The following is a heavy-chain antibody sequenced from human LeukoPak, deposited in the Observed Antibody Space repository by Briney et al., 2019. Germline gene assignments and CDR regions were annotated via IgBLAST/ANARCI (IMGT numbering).Heavy chain of an antibody. J-gene: IGHJ5*02. CDR2: IYHSRST. CDR3: AREGSTSGTNWFDP. D-gene: IGHD3-10*01. CDR1: DYSITSDYY. Sequence: SETLSLTCAVSDYSITSDYYWGWIRQPPGKGLEWIGSIYHSRSTYYNPSLKSRVTISVDTSKNQFSLKLTSVTAADTAVYYCAREGSTSGTNWFDPWGQGTLVTVSS. V-gene: IGHV4-38-2*02.